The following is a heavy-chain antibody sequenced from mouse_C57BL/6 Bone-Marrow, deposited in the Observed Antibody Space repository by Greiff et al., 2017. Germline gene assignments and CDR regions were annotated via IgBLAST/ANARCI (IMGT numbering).Heavy chain of an antibody. J-gene: IGHJ4*01. CDR3: ARAGWLLPYYYAMGY. CDR1: GYTFTSYG. D-gene: IGHD2-3*01. CDR2: IYPRSGNT. V-gene: IGHV1-81*01. Sequence: QVQLQQSGAELARPGASVKLSCKASGYTFTSYGISWVKQRTGQGLEWIGEIYPRSGNTYYNEKFKGKATLTADKSSSTAYMELRSLTSEDSAVYFCARAGWLLPYYYAMGYWGQGTSVTVAS.